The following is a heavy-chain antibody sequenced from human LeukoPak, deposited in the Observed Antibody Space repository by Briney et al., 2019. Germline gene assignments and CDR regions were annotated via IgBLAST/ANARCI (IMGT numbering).Heavy chain of an antibody. Sequence: GGSLRLSCAASGFTVSSHYMSWVRQAPGKGLEWVSVIYSGGSTYYADSVKGRFTISRDNSKNTLYLQMNSLRAEDTAVYYCARGSGYDSPLYDYWGQGTLVTVST. D-gene: IGHD5-12*01. J-gene: IGHJ4*02. CDR1: GFTVSSHY. V-gene: IGHV3-53*01. CDR3: ARGSGYDSPLYDY. CDR2: IYSGGST.